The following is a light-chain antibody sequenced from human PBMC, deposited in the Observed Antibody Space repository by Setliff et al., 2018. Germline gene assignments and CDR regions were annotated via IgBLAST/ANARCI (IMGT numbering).Light chain of an antibody. CDR3: QQLYSYPRT. CDR1: QDISSY. Sequence: DIQLTQSPSFLSASVGDRVTITCRASQDISSYLCWYQQKSGKAPRLLIYAASTLQSGVPSRFSGSGSGTEFTLTINSLQPEDFAIYYCQQLYSYPRTFGPGTKVDIK. CDR2: AAS. V-gene: IGKV1-9*01. J-gene: IGKJ3*01.